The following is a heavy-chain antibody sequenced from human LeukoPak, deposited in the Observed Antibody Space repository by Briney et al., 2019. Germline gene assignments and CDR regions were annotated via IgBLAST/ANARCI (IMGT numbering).Heavy chain of an antibody. CDR3: ARGHWEGSGSYYHDQDS. J-gene: IGHJ4*02. V-gene: IGHV1-18*01. Sequence: GASVRVSCKASGYTFTTYGITWVRQAPGQGLEWMGWISAYNGNTNYAQKLQGRVTMTTDTSTSTAYMELRSLRSDDTAVYYCARGHWEGSGSYYHDQDSWGQGTLVTVSS. CDR1: GYTFTTYG. D-gene: IGHD3-10*01. CDR2: ISAYNGNT.